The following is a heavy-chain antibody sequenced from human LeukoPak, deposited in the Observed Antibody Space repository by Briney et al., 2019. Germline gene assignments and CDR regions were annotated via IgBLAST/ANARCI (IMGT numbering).Heavy chain of an antibody. Sequence: GGSLRLSCAASGFTFSNAWMSWVRQAPGKGLEWVGRIKSKTDGGTTDYAAPVEGRFTISRDDSKNTLYLQMNSLKTEDTAVYYCTTDLYSSSHNYYMDVWGKGTTVTVSS. V-gene: IGHV3-15*01. J-gene: IGHJ6*03. CDR2: IKSKTDGGTT. CDR3: TTDLYSSSHNYYMDV. CDR1: GFTFSNAW. D-gene: IGHD6-6*01.